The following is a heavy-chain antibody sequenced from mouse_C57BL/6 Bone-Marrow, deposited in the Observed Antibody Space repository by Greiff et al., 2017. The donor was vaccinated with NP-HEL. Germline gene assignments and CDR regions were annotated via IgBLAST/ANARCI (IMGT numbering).Heavy chain of an antibody. CDR1: GFTFTDYY. D-gene: IGHD2-1*01. CDR2: VYPYNGGT. V-gene: IGHV1-36*01. Sequence: EVKLVESGPVLVKPGPSVKISCKASGFTFTDYYMHWVKQSHGKSLEWIGLVYPYNGGTSYNQKFQGQATLTVDTSSSTDYRELNSLTSEDATVYYCARSVGSTMEYYFDYWGQGTTRTVSS. CDR3: ARSVGSTMEYYFDY. J-gene: IGHJ2*01.